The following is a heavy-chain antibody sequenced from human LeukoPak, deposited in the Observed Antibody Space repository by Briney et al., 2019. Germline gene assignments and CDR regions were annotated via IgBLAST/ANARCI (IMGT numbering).Heavy chain of an antibody. Sequence: GASAMVSRKASGYTFTSYYMHWVRQAPGQGLEWMGIINPSGGSTSYAQKFQGRVTMTRDTSTSTVYMELSSLRSEDTAVYYCARDAPEYCGGDCYPFWGQGTLVTVSS. D-gene: IGHD2-21*02. CDR1: GYTFTSYY. CDR2: INPSGGST. CDR3: ARDAPEYCGGDCYPF. V-gene: IGHV1-46*01. J-gene: IGHJ4*02.